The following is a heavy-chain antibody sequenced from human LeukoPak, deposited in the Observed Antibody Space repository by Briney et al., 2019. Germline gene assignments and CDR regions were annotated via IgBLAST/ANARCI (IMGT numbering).Heavy chain of an antibody. CDR2: ISSNGGST. D-gene: IGHD2-15*01. J-gene: IGHJ4*02. CDR1: GFTFSSYA. CDR3: ARVSRNCSGGSCYSRLLDY. V-gene: IGHV3-64*01. Sequence: PGGSLRLSCAASGFTFSSYAMHWVRQAPGKGLEYVSAISSNGGSTYYANSVKGRFTISRDNSKNTLYLQMGSLRAEGMAVYYCARVSRNCSGGSCYSRLLDYWGQGTLVTVSS.